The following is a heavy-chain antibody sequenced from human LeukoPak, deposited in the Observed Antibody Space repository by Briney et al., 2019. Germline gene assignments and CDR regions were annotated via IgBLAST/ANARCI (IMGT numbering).Heavy chain of an antibody. CDR3: ARMYYYGSGSWFNFDY. CDR1: GYTFTGYY. V-gene: IGHV1-2*02. D-gene: IGHD3-10*01. CDR2: INPNSGGT. Sequence: ASVKVSCKASGYTFTGYYMHWVRQAPGQGLEWMGWINPNSGGTNYAQKFQGRVTMTRDTSISTAYMELSRLRSDDTAVYYCARMYYYGSGSWFNFDYWGQGTLVTVSS. J-gene: IGHJ4*02.